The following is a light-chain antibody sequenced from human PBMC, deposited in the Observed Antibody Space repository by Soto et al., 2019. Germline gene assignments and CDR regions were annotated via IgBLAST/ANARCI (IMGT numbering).Light chain of an antibody. Sequence: LSQSPATLSMSPGERATLSCRASQSLSKSLVWYQQKPGQAPRLLIDGASNRATGIPARFSGSGSGTDFTLTISSLEPEDFAVYFCQQRSSWPLTFGGGTKVDIK. J-gene: IGKJ4*02. CDR2: GAS. V-gene: IGKV3-11*01. CDR1: QSLSKS. CDR3: QQRSSWPLT.